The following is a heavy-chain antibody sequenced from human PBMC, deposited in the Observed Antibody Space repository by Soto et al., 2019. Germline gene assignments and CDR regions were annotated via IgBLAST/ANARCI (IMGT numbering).Heavy chain of an antibody. CDR1: GFTFSDFY. CDR3: VRDPTPNSDTVYMDV. D-gene: IGHD2-21*02. J-gene: IGHJ6*02. CDR2: ISSSGSLI. Sequence: PGGSLRLSCAASGFTFSDFYMSWVRQAPGKGLEWISYISSSGSLIYYADSVKGRFTISRDNANNSLYLQMNSLRVEDTAVYYCVRDPTPNSDTVYMDVWGQGNKVTVYS. V-gene: IGHV3-11*01.